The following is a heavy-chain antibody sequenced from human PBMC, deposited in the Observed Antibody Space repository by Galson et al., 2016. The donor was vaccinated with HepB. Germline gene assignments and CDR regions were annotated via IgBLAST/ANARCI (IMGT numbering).Heavy chain of an antibody. CDR2: ISSSSGTI. CDR3: AKGGFRLLDT. J-gene: IGHJ5*02. Sequence: SLRLSCAVSGFTFTSFSMNWVRQAPGKGLEWISFISSSSGTIHYADSVKGRFTISRDNARNSLYLQMNSLRAADTAVYYCAKGGFRLLDTWGQGTLVTVSS. D-gene: IGHD3-10*01. V-gene: IGHV3-48*04. CDR1: GFTFTSFS.